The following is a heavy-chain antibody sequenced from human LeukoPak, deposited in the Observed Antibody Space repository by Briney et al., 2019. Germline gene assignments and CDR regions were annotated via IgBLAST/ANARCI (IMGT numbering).Heavy chain of an antibody. Sequence: PGTSLRISCTTTGFTINSYEMNWVRKAPGNGLEWVSYISSSGGTTYYADSMKGRFTISRDNAQNSLYLQMHSLKAEPTAVYSSAREPPHSGMDVWGKGTTVTVSS. CDR1: GFTINSYE. CDR3: AREPPHSGMDV. CDR2: ISSSGGTT. V-gene: IGHV3-48*03. D-gene: IGHD1-26*01. J-gene: IGHJ6*04.